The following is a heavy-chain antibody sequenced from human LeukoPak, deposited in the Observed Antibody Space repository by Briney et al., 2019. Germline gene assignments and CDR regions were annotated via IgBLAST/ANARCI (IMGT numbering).Heavy chain of an antibody. D-gene: IGHD6-19*01. CDR3: ARDSRGAVAGTRRSYYYYYGMDV. V-gene: IGHV3-33*08. CDR1: GFTLSNFA. Sequence: GGSLRLSCAASGFTLSNFAMHWVRQAPGKGLEWVAVIWYDGSNKYYADSVKGRFTISRDNSKNTLYLQMNSLRAEDTAVYYCARDSRGAVAGTRRSYYYYYGMDVWGQGTTVTVSS. CDR2: IWYDGSNK. J-gene: IGHJ6*02.